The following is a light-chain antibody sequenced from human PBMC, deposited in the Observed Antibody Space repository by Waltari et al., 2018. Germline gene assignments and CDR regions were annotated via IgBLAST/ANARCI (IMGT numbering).Light chain of an antibody. V-gene: IGKV4-1*01. Sequence: DIVMTQSPDSLALSLGERASITCRSNQSVLNNSDKKNSLAWYQQKPGQPPRLLIYWASTRESGVPDRFSGSGSGTDFALTISSLQAEDVAVYYCQQYYSARRTFGQGTKVEV. J-gene: IGKJ1*01. CDR2: WAS. CDR3: QQYYSARRT. CDR1: QSVLNNSDKKNS.